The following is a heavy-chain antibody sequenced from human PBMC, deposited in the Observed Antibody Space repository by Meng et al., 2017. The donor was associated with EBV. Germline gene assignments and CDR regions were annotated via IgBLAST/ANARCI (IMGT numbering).Heavy chain of an antibody. D-gene: IGHD1-20*01. Sequence: GRQVLSGACVKKPVARFQVPCKASGGTLSSYGNSWVLQAPGKGLEGMGGIIPIFGTANYAQKFQGRVTITADESTSTAYMELSSLRSEDTAVYYCARAPDNWNDGPYYWGQGTLVTVSS. V-gene: IGHV1-69*01. J-gene: IGHJ4*02. CDR1: GGTLSSYG. CDR3: ARAPDNWNDGPYY. CDR2: IIPIFGTA.